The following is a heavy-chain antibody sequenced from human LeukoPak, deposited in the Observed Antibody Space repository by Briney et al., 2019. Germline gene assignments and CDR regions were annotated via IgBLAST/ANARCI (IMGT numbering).Heavy chain of an antibody. CDR1: GFPFSSYW. D-gene: IGHD5-24*01. CDR2: IKQDGSKK. Sequence: GGSLRLSCVASGFPFSSYWMTWVRQAPGKGLEWVANIKQDGSKKSYVDSVKGRFTISRDNAKNSLYLQMNSLRAEDTVIYYCTRVGYIDEGIDYWGQGTLVTVSS. V-gene: IGHV3-7*04. CDR3: TRVGYIDEGIDY. J-gene: IGHJ4*02.